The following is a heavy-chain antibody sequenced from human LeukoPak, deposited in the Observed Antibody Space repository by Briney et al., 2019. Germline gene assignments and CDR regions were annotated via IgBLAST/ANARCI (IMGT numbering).Heavy chain of an antibody. V-gene: IGHV3-11*01. Sequence: GGSLRLSCAASGFTFSDYYMSWIRQAPGKGLGWVSYISSSGSTIYYADSVKGRFTISRDNAKNSLYLQMNSLRAEDTAVYYCARQADIVVVPAGTFDPWGQGTLVTVSS. CDR3: ARQADIVVVPAGTFDP. CDR2: ISSSGSTI. J-gene: IGHJ5*02. CDR1: GFTFSDYY. D-gene: IGHD2-2*01.